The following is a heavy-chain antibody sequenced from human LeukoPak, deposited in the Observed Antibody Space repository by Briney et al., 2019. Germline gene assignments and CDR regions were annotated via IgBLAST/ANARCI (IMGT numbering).Heavy chain of an antibody. V-gene: IGHV3-53*01. D-gene: IGHD4/OR15-4a*01. Sequence: GGSLRLSCAASGFTVSSNSMSWVRQAPGKGLEWVSFIYSDNTHYSDSVKGRFTISRDNSKNTLYLQMNSLRAEDTAVYYCARRAGAYSHPYGYWGQGTLVTVSS. CDR3: ARRAGAYSHPYGY. CDR2: IYSDNT. CDR1: GFTVSSNS. J-gene: IGHJ4*02.